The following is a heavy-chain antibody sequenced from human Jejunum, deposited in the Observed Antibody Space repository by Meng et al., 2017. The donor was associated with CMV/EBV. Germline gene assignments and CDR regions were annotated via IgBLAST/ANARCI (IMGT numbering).Heavy chain of an antibody. D-gene: IGHD6-13*01. CDR1: GFTFFDYY. V-gene: IGHV1-2*02. CDR3: ARDSAIAAGTYFDY. CDR2: IRLDNGAT. Sequence: ASGFTFFDYYMHWLRQAPGQGLEWMGWIRLDNGATNYAQRFQGRVTLTRDTSITTAYMGLSWLTSDDTAVYFCARDSAIAAGTYFDYWGQGSLVTAPQ. J-gene: IGHJ4*02.